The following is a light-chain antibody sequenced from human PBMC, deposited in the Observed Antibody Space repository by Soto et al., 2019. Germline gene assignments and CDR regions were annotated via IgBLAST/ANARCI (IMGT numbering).Light chain of an antibody. CDR2: KAS. CDR1: QSISSW. Sequence: EIQMTQSPSTLSASVGDRVTITCRASQSISSWLAWYQQRPGKAPKLLIYKASSLESGVPSRFSGSGSGTEFTLTISSLQPDDSATYYCQQYDNGWTFGQGTKVEI. V-gene: IGKV1-5*03. J-gene: IGKJ1*01. CDR3: QQYDNGWT.